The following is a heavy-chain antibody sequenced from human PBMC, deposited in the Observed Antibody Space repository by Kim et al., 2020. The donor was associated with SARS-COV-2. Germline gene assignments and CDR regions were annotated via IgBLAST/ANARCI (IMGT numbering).Heavy chain of an antibody. J-gene: IGHJ4*02. D-gene: IGHD6-13*01. V-gene: IGHV1-18*01. Sequence: NTNYAQKLQGRLTMTTDTSTSKAYMELRSLRSDDTAVYYCAKGGSSPADYWGQGTLVTVSS. CDR2: NT. CDR3: AKGGSSPADY.